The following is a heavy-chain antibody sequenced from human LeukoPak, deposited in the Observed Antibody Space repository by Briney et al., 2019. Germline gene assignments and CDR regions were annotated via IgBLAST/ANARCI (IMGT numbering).Heavy chain of an antibody. Sequence: GGSLRLSCAASGFTFSTYSTNWVRQAPGKGLEWVSSISSNSRYIYYADSVKGRFTISRDNARSSLFLQMNSLRAEDTAVYYCTKDPGHVLRSFDYSEYWGQGTRVTVSS. CDR3: TKDPGHVLRSFDYSEY. J-gene: IGHJ4*02. V-gene: IGHV3-21*01. D-gene: IGHD3-9*01. CDR1: GFTFSTYS. CDR2: ISSNSRYI.